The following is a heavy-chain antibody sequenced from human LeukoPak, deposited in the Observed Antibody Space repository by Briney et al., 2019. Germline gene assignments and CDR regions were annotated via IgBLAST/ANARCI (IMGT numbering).Heavy chain of an antibody. CDR2: IYYSGST. Sequence: SETLSLTCTVSGGSISSYYWSWIRQPPGKGLEWIGYIYYSGSTNYNPSLKSRVTISVDTSKNQFSLKLSSVTAADTAVYYCARDSRYCSGGSCSKFDPWGQGTLVTVSS. D-gene: IGHD2-15*01. CDR3: ARDSRYCSGGSCSKFDP. CDR1: GGSISSYY. V-gene: IGHV4-59*01. J-gene: IGHJ5*02.